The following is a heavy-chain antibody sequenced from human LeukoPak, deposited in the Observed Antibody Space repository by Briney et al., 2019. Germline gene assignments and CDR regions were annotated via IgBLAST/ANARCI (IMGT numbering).Heavy chain of an antibody. J-gene: IGHJ4*02. CDR3: ARDMGDF. V-gene: IGHV3-7*03. CDR2: IKPDGSEK. CDR1: GFTSSTAW. Sequence: GGSLRLSCAASGFTSSTAWMSWVRQAPGTGLEWVATIKPDGSEKFYVDSVKGRFTISRDSAKNSLYLQMNSLRAEDTAVYYCARDMGDFWGQGTLVTVSS. D-gene: IGHD3-10*01.